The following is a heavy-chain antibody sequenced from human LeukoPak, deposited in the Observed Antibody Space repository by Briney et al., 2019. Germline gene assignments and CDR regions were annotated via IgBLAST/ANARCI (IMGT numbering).Heavy chain of an antibody. V-gene: IGHV1-46*01. D-gene: IGHD3-3*01. CDR1: GYTFTSYY. Sequence: ASVKVSCKASGYTFTSYYMHWVRQAPGQGLEWMGIINPSGGSTSYAQKFQGRVTMTRDTSTSTVYMELSSLRSGDTAVYYCARDSVLRFLEWLSLDYWGQGTLVTVSS. J-gene: IGHJ4*02. CDR2: INPSGGST. CDR3: ARDSVLRFLEWLSLDY.